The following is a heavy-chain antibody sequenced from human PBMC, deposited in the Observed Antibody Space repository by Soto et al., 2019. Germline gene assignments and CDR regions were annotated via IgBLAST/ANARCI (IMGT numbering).Heavy chain of an antibody. J-gene: IGHJ4*02. CDR2: VHSIVTT. V-gene: IGHV4-30-4*01. Sequence: SETLSLTCTVSGASIRTADYYWSWVRQPPGKGLEWIGCVHSIVTTHYSPSLMHRVTISVDTSKNHFSLRLTSVTAADTAVYYCAGGGTYFDFWGRGALVTVSS. CDR1: GASIRTADYY. CDR3: AGGGTYFDF. D-gene: IGHD1-1*01.